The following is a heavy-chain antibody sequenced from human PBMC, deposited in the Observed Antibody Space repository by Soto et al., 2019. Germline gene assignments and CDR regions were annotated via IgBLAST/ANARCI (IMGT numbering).Heavy chain of an antibody. Sequence: PGGSLRLSCAASGFSFSSYAMGWVRQAPGKGLEWVSGITASGGRTFYADSAKGRFTISRDNSKNTLYLQMNSLRAEDTAVYYCAKVPRENWIQDVFDIWGQGTLVTVSS. D-gene: IGHD1-1*01. V-gene: IGHV3-23*01. J-gene: IGHJ3*02. CDR2: ITASGGRT. CDR1: GFSFSSYA. CDR3: AKVPRENWIQDVFDI.